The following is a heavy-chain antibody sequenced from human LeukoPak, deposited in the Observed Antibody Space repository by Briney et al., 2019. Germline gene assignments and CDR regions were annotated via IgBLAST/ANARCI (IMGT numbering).Heavy chain of an antibody. D-gene: IGHD3-10*01. CDR2: IWYDGSNK. Sequence: GRSLRLSCAASGFTFSSYGMHWVRQAPGKGLEWVAVIWYDGSNKYYADSVKGRFTISRDNSKNTLYLQMNSLRVEDTAVYYCTREGYYGSGSSPTYYFDYWGQGTLVTVSS. CDR1: GFTFSSYG. V-gene: IGHV3-33*01. CDR3: TREGYYGSGSSPTYYFDY. J-gene: IGHJ4*02.